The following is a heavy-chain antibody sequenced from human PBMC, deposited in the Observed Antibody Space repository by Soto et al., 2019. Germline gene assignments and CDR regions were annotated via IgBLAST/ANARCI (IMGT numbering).Heavy chain of an antibody. CDR2: INPNSGGT. J-gene: IGHJ4*02. D-gene: IGHD3-22*01. CDR3: ARDVDGHYYDNHGLDS. Sequence: GASVKVSCKASGYTFTGYYMHWVRQAPGQGLEWMGWINPNSGGTNYAQKFQGRFSISRDNSKNTLSLQMTSLNTDDTAVYFCARDVDGHYYDNHGLDSWGQGTLVTVSS. CDR1: GYTFTGYY. V-gene: IGHV1-2*02.